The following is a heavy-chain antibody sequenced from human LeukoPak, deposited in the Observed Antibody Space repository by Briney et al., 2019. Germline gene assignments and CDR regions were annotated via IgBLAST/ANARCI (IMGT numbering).Heavy chain of an antibody. Sequence: PSETLSLTCTVPGGSISSYYWSWIRQPPGKGLEWIGYIYYSGSTNYNPSLKSRVTISVDTSKNQFSLKLSSVTAADTAVYYCARDRVLWFGESFTDYYYYGMDVWGKGTTVTVSS. CDR3: ARDRVLWFGESFTDYYYYGMDV. CDR1: GGSISSYY. J-gene: IGHJ6*04. CDR2: IYYSGST. D-gene: IGHD3-10*01. V-gene: IGHV4-59*01.